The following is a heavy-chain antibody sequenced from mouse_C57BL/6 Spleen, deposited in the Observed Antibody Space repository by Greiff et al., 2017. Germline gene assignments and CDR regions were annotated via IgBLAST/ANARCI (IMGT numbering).Heavy chain of an antibody. CDR3: ARGGGQLRLFAY. J-gene: IGHJ3*01. CDR2: ISNDGSN. V-gene: IGHV3-6*01. Sequence: EVKVEESGPGLVKPSQSLSLTCSVTGYSITSGYYWNWIRQFPGNKLEWMGYISNDGSNNYNPSLKNRISITRDTTKNQFFLKLTSVTTEDTATYYCARGGGQLRLFAYWGQGTLVTVSA. D-gene: IGHD3-2*02. CDR1: GYSITSGYY.